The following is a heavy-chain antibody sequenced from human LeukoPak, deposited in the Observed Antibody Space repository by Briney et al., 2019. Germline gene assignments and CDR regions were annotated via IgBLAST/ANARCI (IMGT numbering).Heavy chain of an antibody. CDR1: GFTFDDYT. CDR2: ISWDGGST. Sequence: PGGSLRLSCAASGFTFDDYTMHWVRQAPGKGLEWVSLISWDGGSTYYADSVKGRFTISRDNSKNSLYLRMTSLRTEDTALYYCAKDESYGSGSYYNAWGQGTLVTVSS. CDR3: AKDESYGSGSYYNA. D-gene: IGHD3-10*01. V-gene: IGHV3-43*01. J-gene: IGHJ5*02.